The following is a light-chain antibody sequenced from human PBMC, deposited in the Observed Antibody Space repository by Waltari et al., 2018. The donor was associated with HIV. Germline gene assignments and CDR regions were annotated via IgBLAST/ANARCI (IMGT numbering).Light chain of an antibody. Sequence: YVLTQPPSVSVAPGKTARITCGGNHIERKRVHWYQQKPGPGPALVIYYDSDRPSGIPERFSGSNAGATATLASSRVGDGDEADYYCQVWDGSSDQVLFGGGTKLTVL. J-gene: IGLJ3*02. CDR2: YDS. V-gene: IGLV3-21*04. CDR1: HIERKR. CDR3: QVWDGSSDQVL.